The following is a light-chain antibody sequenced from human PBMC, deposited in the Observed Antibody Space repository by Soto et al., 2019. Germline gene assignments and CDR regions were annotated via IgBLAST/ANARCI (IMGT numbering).Light chain of an antibody. CDR2: DTS. CDR3: QQFDSAPLT. Sequence: DVQMTQSPSSLSASVGDRVTITCQASHDIGTYLNWYQHKPGKAPKLLIFDTSLLATGVPARFSGSGSDTYFTFTITNLQAEDFAAYYYQQFDSAPLTFGGGTHVEI. J-gene: IGKJ4*01. V-gene: IGKV1-33*01. CDR1: HDIGTY.